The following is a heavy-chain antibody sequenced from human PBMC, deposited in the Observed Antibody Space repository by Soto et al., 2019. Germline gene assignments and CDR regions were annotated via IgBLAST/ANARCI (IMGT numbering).Heavy chain of an antibody. V-gene: IGHV1-3*01. J-gene: IGHJ4*02. D-gene: IGHD6-19*01. CDR3: PRDFEVAGTGDY. Sequence: QVQLVQSGAEVKKPGASVKVSCKASGYTFTSYAMHWVRQAPGQRLEWMGWINAGNGNTKYSQKFQGRVTITRDTSASTAYMELSSLRSEDTAVYYCPRDFEVAGTGDYWGQGTLVTVSS. CDR2: INAGNGNT. CDR1: GYTFTSYA.